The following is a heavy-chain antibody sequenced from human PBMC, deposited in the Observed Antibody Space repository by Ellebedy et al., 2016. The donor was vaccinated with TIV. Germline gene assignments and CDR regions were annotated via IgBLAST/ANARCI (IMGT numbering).Heavy chain of an antibody. D-gene: IGHD2-21*02. CDR1: GFTFTDFC. V-gene: IGHV3-7*03. J-gene: IGHJ4*02. CDR2: INQDGSDK. CDR3: ARRGDQFEY. Sequence: AGSLRLSXAASGFTFTDFCMTWVRQAPAKGLEWVANINQDGSDKYYMDSMKGRFTISRDNAKNSLFLQMNSLRAEDTAVYYCARRGDQFEYWGQGTLVTVSS.